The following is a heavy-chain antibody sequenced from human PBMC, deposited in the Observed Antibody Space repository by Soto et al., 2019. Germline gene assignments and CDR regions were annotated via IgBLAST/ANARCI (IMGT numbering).Heavy chain of an antibody. Sequence: ASVKVSCKASGYTFTSYAMHWLRQAPGQRLEWMGWINAGNGNTKYSQKFQGRVTITRDTSASTAYMELSSLRSEDTAVYYCAATPNYYDSSGYYFYNWFDPWGQGTLVTVSS. J-gene: IGHJ5*02. CDR2: INAGNGNT. CDR1: GYTFTSYA. V-gene: IGHV1-3*01. CDR3: AATPNYYDSSGYYFYNWFDP. D-gene: IGHD3-22*01.